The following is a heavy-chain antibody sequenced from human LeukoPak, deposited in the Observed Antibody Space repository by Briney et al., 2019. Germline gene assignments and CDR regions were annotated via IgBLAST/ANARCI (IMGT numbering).Heavy chain of an antibody. Sequence: SETLSLTCAVYGGSFSGYYWSWLRQPPGKGLEWIGEINHSGSTNYNPSLKSRVTISVDTSKNQFSLKLTSVTAADTAVYYCARYGYSYGQYYFDYWGQGTLVTVSS. CDR1: GGSFSGYY. CDR2: INHSGST. D-gene: IGHD5-18*01. J-gene: IGHJ4*02. CDR3: ARYGYSYGQYYFDY. V-gene: IGHV4-34*01.